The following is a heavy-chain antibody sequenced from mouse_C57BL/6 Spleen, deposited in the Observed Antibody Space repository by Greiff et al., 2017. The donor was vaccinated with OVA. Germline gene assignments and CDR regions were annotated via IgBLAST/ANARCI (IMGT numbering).Heavy chain of an antibody. CDR2: INPNNGGT. V-gene: IGHV1-22*01. J-gene: IGHJ3*01. D-gene: IGHD1-1*01. Sequence: EVKLMESGPELVKPGASVKMSCKASGYTFTDYNMHWVKQSHGKSLEWIGYINPNNGGTSYNQKFKGKATLTVNKSSSTAYMELRSLTSEDSAVYYCARRYYGSRTWFAYWGQGTLVTVSA. CDR3: ARRYYGSRTWFAY. CDR1: GYTFTDYN.